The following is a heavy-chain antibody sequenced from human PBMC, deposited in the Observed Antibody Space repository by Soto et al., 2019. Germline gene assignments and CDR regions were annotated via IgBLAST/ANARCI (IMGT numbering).Heavy chain of an antibody. J-gene: IGHJ5*02. V-gene: IGHV4-30-2*01. Sequence: SETLSLTCAVSGGSISSGGYSWSWIRQPPGKGLEWIGYIYHSGSTYYNPSLKSRVTISVDRSKNQFSLKLSSVTAADTAVYYCARGEVVPAASPLQSWFDPWGQGTLVTVSS. D-gene: IGHD2-2*01. CDR3: ARGEVVPAASPLQSWFDP. CDR1: GGSISSGGYS. CDR2: IYHSGST.